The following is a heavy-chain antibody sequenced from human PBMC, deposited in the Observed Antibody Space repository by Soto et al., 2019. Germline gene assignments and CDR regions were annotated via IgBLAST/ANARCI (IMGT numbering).Heavy chain of an antibody. CDR1: GYTFTSYA. V-gene: IGHV1-3*01. Sequence: QVQLVQSGAEVKKPGASVKVSCKASGYTFTSYAMHWVRQAPGQRREWMGWINAGNGNTKYSQKFQGRVTITRDTSASKAYMELSSLRSEDTAVYYCARVLRPITGTAPYDYWGQGTLVTVSS. D-gene: IGHD1-20*01. CDR2: INAGNGNT. J-gene: IGHJ4*02. CDR3: ARVLRPITGTAPYDY.